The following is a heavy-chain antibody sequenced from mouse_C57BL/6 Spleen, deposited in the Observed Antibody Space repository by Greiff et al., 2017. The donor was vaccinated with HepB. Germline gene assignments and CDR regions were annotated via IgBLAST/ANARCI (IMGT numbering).Heavy chain of an antibody. CDR1: GYTFTDYE. D-gene: IGHD2-4*01. J-gene: IGHJ4*01. Sequence: VQLVESGAELVRPGASVTLSCKASGYTFTDYEMHWVKQTPVHGLEWIGAIDPETGGTAYNQKFKGKAILTADKSSSTAYMELRSLTSEDSAVYYCTRGGLRRGAMDYWGQGTSVTVSS. V-gene: IGHV1-15*01. CDR3: TRGGLRRGAMDY. CDR2: IDPETGGT.